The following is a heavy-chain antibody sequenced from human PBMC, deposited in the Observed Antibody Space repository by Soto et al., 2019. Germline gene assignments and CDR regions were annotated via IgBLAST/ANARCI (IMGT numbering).Heavy chain of an antibody. CDR2: INGGGGRT. V-gene: IGHV3-74*01. Sequence: GGSLRLSCAASGFTFSSDWIHWVRQAPGMGLVWVSRINGGGGRTNYADSVKGRFTISRDNSKNTLYLQMNSLRAEDTAVYYCAKKGTSSGWYHGYYYYYGMDVWGQGTTVTVSS. CDR1: GFTFSSDW. CDR3: AKKGTSSGWYHGYYYYYGMDV. D-gene: IGHD6-19*01. J-gene: IGHJ6*02.